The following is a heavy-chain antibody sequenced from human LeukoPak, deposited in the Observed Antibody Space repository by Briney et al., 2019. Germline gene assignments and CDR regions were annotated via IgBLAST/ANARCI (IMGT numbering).Heavy chain of an antibody. V-gene: IGHV3-43*02. Sequence: PGGSLRLSCAASGFTFSSYGMTWVRQAPGKGLEWVSTITDSGRTYYADSVKGRFTISRDNSKNSLYLQMNSLRHEDTALYYCAKAFDILTGPPDYWGQGTLVTVSS. CDR3: AKAFDILTGPPDY. J-gene: IGHJ4*02. CDR2: ITDSGRT. D-gene: IGHD3-9*01. CDR1: GFTFSSYG.